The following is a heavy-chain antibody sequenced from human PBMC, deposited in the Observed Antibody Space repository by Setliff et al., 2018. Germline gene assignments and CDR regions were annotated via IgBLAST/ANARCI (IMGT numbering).Heavy chain of an antibody. Sequence: SVKVSCKASGCTFRNYCISWVRQAPGQRLEWLGGTIPMFRTTNYERKFQGRVTIIPDESTSTAYMQLSSLGSDDTAVYYCVREGVDRRSSTDYRYYMDVWGEGTTVTVSS. V-gene: IGHV1-69*13. D-gene: IGHD5-12*01. CDR3: VREGVDRRSSTDYRYYMDV. CDR2: TIPMFRTT. CDR1: GCTFRNYC. J-gene: IGHJ6*03.